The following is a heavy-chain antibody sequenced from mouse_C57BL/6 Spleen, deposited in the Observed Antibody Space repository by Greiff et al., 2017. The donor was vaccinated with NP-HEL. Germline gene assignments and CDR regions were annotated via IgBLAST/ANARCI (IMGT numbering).Heavy chain of an antibody. J-gene: IGHJ2*01. CDR3: ARTARIKY. V-gene: IGHV3-2*02. CDR1: GYSITSGYG. Sequence: DVHLVESGPGLVKPSQSLSLPCTVPGYSITSGYGWNWIRQFPGNKLEWMGYISYSGSTNYNPSLKSRISITREPSKNQFFLQLNSVTTEDTATYYCARTARIKYWGQGTTLTVSS. CDR2: ISYSGST. D-gene: IGHD1-2*01.